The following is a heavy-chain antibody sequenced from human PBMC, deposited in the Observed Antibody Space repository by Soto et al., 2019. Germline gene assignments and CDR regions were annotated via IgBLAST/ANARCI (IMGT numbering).Heavy chain of an antibody. CDR1: GYTFTSYD. J-gene: IGHJ5*02. CDR3: ARDLSSGSYYTWFDP. CDR2: IIPILGIA. D-gene: IGHD3-10*01. V-gene: IGHV1-69*10. Sequence: SVKVSCKASGYTFTSYDINWVRQATGQGLEWMGWIIPILGIANYAQKFQGRVTITADKSTSTAYMELSSLRSEDTAVYYCARDLSSGSYYTWFDPWGQGTLVTVSS.